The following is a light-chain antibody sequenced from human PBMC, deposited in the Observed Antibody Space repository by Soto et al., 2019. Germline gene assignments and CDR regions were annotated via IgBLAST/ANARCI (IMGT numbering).Light chain of an antibody. V-gene: IGKV3-20*01. Sequence: EIVLTQSPGTLSLSPGERATLSCRVSQSISSSFLAWYQQKPGQAPRLLIYGASSRATGIPDRFSGSGSGTDFTLTISRLEPEDFAVYYRQQYGNSPLYIFGQGTKLEIK. J-gene: IGKJ2*01. CDR2: GAS. CDR1: QSISSSF. CDR3: QQYGNSPLYI.